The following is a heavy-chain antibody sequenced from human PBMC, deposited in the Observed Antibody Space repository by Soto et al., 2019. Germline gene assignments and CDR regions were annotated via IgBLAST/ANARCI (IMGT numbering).Heavy chain of an antibody. CDR2: ISAYNGNT. CDR3: GKGGGGLFDS. D-gene: IGHD1-26*01. Sequence: QVQLVQSGAEVKKPGASVKVSCKASGYTFTSYGISWVRQAPGQGLGWMGWISAYNGNTNYAQKLQGRVTMTTDTSTTTAYMGRRTLGSAARSGFYCGKGGGGLFDSWGKGPLVTVS. V-gene: IGHV1-18*01. CDR1: GYTFTSYG. J-gene: IGHJ4*02.